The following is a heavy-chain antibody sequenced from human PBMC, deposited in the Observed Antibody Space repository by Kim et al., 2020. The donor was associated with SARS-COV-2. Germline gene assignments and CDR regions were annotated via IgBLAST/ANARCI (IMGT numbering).Heavy chain of an antibody. V-gene: IGHV3-33*01. Sequence: GGSLRLSCAASGFTFSSYGMHWVRQAPGKGLEWVAVIWYDGSNKYYADSVKGRFTISRDNSKNTLYLQMNSLRAEDTAVYYCARDPYSSTGVWYYYYGMDVWGQGTTVTVSS. CDR3: ARDPYSSTGVWYYYYGMDV. CDR2: IWYDGSNK. D-gene: IGHD2-2*01. J-gene: IGHJ6*02. CDR1: GFTFSSYG.